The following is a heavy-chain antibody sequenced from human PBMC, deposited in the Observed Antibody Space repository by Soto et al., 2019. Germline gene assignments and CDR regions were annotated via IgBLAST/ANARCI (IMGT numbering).Heavy chain of an antibody. Sequence: GGSLRLSCAASGFTFSNYWMQWVRQPPGKGLVWVSRINIDGSSTAYADSVKGRFTISRDNAKNTLYLQMNSLRAEDTAVYYCLGRDSWSSPVFDSWGQGTLVTVS. CDR3: LGRDSWSSPVFDS. CDR2: INIDGSST. D-gene: IGHD3-3*01. V-gene: IGHV3-74*01. J-gene: IGHJ4*02. CDR1: GFTFSNYW.